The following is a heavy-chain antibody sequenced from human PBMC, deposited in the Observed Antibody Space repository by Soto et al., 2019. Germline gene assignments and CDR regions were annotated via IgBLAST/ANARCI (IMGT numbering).Heavy chain of an antibody. CDR1: GYTFTTSG. V-gene: IGHV1-18*01. D-gene: IGHD1-26*01. Sequence: QVQLVQSGPEVRKPGASVKVSCEASGYTFTTSGISWVRQVPGQGLEWMGWISTYNGDTNSAQNFQGRVLMTADTSTGTAYMELMSLKSDDTAVYYCARQGSWPHYYYGLDVWGQGTTVTVSS. J-gene: IGHJ6*02. CDR2: ISTYNGDT. CDR3: ARQGSWPHYYYGLDV.